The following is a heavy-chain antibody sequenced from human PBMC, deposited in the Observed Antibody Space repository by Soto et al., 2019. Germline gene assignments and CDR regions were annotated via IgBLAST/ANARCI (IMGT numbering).Heavy chain of an antibody. CDR2: IYYSGST. V-gene: IGHV4-39*07. D-gene: IGHD6-13*01. Sequence: PSETLSLTCTVSGGSISSSSYYWGWIRQPPGKGLEWIGSIYYSGSTYYNPSLKSRVTISEDTSKSQFSLKVNSMTAADTAVYYCARYRREAVAGYTPDNWGQGILVTVSS. J-gene: IGHJ4*02. CDR3: ARYRREAVAGYTPDN. CDR1: GGSISSSSYY.